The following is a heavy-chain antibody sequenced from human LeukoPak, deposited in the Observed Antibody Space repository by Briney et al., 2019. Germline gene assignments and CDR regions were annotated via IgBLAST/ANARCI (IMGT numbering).Heavy chain of an antibody. V-gene: IGHV4-39*01. Sequence: SETLSLTCTVSGGSISSSSYYWGWIRQPPGKGLEWIGSIYYSGSTYYNPSLKSRVTISVDTSKNQFSLKLSSVTAAGTAVYYCALYCSSTSCSNDAFDIWGQGTMVTVSS. J-gene: IGHJ3*02. CDR1: GGSISSSSYY. D-gene: IGHD2-2*01. CDR3: ALYCSSTSCSNDAFDI. CDR2: IYYSGST.